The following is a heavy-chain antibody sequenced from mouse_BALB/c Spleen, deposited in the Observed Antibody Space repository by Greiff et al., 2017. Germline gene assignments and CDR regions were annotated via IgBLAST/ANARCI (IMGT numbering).Heavy chain of an antibody. J-gene: IGHJ3*01. CDR2: INPDSSTI. Sequence: EVKVIESGGGLVQPGGSLKLSCAASGFDFSRYWMSWVRQAPGKGLEWIGEINPDSSTINYTPSLKDKFIISRDNAKNTLYLQMSKVRSEDTALYYCARPYYYGSSSGGFAYWGQGTLVTVSA. CDR3: ARPYYYGSSSGGFAY. V-gene: IGHV4-1*02. D-gene: IGHD1-1*01. CDR1: GFDFSRYW.